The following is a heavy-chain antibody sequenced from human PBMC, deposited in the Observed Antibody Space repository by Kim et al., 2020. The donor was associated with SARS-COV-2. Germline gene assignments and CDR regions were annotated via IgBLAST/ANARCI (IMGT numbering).Heavy chain of an antibody. J-gene: IGHJ6*02. CDR3: ARGNYHGMDV. Sequence: TTYPDCVKGRFTISRDNAKNTLYLQMNSLRAEDTAVYYCARGNYHGMDVWGQGTTVTVSS. CDR2: T. V-gene: IGHV3-74*01.